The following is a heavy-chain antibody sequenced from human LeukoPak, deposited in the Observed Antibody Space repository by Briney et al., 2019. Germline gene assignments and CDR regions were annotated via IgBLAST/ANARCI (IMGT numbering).Heavy chain of an antibody. CDR2: IRYDGSNK. J-gene: IGHJ4*02. CDR1: GFTFSSHG. Sequence: PGGSLRLSCAASGFTFSSHGMHWVRQAPGKGLEWVAFIRYDGSNKYYADSVKGRFTISRDNAKNSLYLQMNNLRAEDTAVYYCARLLVYNSGGEAFDHWGQGTLVTVSS. D-gene: IGHD1-20*01. V-gene: IGHV3-30*02. CDR3: ARLLVYNSGGEAFDH.